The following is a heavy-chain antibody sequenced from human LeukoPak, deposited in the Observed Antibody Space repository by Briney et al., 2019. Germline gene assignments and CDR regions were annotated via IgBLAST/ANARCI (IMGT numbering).Heavy chain of an antibody. V-gene: IGHV3-66*01. CDR3: ARAGYDYYFDY. D-gene: IGHD5-12*01. J-gene: IGHJ4*02. CDR2: IYSGGST. CDR1: GFSVSSNY. Sequence: GGSLRLSCAASGFSVSSNYMSWVRQAPGKGLEWVSVIYSGGSTYYADSVKGRFTISRDNSKNTLYLQMNSLRAEDTAVYYCARAGYDYYFDYWGQGTLVTVSS.